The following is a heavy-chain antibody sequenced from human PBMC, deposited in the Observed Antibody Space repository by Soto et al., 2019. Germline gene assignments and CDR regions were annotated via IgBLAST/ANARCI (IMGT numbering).Heavy chain of an antibody. V-gene: IGHV3-74*01. CDR1: GFTFSSYW. D-gene: IGHD5-12*01. CDR2: INSDGSST. CDR3: ARDSTEYSGYDSAGY. Sequence: GGSLRLSCAASGFTFSSYWMHWVRQATGKGLVWVSRINSDGSSTSYADSVKGRFTISRDNAKNTLYLQVNSLRAEDTAVYYCARDSTEYSGYDSAGYWGQGTLVTVSS. J-gene: IGHJ4*02.